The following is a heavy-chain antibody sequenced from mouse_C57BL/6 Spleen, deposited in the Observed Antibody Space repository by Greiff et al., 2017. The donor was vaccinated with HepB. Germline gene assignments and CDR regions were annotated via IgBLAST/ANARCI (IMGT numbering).Heavy chain of an antibody. Sequence: EVKLEESGGGLVQPGGSMKLSCVASGFTFSNYWMNWVRQSPEKGLEWVAQIRLKSDNYATHYAESVKGRFTISRDDSKSSVYLQMNNLRAEDTGIYYCTAFITTVVFDYWGQGTTLTVSS. CDR2: IRLKSDNYAT. CDR3: TAFITTVVFDY. D-gene: IGHD1-1*01. V-gene: IGHV6-3*01. CDR1: GFTFSNYW. J-gene: IGHJ2*01.